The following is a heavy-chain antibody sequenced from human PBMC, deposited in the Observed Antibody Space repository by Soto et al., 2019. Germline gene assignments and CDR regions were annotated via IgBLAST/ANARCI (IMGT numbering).Heavy chain of an antibody. D-gene: IGHD3-3*01. CDR1: GGSVSSGSYY. V-gene: IGHV4-61*01. CDR2: IYYSGST. J-gene: IGHJ4*02. Sequence: SETLSLTCTVSGGSVSSGSYYWTWIRQPPGKGLEWIGYIYYSGSTNYNPSLKSRVTISVDRSKNQFSLKLSSVTAADTAVYYCARSTKITIFGAVDYFEYWGQATLVTVSS. CDR3: ARSTKITIFGAVDYFEY.